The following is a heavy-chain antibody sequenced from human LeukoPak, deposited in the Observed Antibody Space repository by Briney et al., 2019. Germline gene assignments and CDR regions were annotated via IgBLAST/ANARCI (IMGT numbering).Heavy chain of an antibody. CDR3: ARDRQTYYYGSGSRNDAFDI. Sequence: SETLSLTCAVSGGSFSGYYWSWIRQPPGKGLEWIGEINHSGSTNYNPSLKSRVTISVDTSKNQFSLKLSSVTAADTAVYYCARDRQTYYYGSGSRNDAFDIWGQGTMVTVSS. V-gene: IGHV4-34*01. D-gene: IGHD3-10*01. CDR1: GGSFSGYY. CDR2: INHSGST. J-gene: IGHJ3*02.